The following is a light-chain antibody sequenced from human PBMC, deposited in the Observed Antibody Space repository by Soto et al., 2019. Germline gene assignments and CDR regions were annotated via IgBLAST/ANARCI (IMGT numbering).Light chain of an antibody. V-gene: IGKV3-20*01. CDR1: QSISSSY. J-gene: IGKJ5*01. Sequence: DIVLTQSPGTLSLSPGDRATLSCRASQSISSSYLAWYQQKPGQPASLLIYGASSRATGIPDRFSGSGSGTDFTLTISRLEPEDFAVYYCQQYGSSPSITFGQGTRLEIK. CDR3: QQYGSSPSIT. CDR2: GAS.